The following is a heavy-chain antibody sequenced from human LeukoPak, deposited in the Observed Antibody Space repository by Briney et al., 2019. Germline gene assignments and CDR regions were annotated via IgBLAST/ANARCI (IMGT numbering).Heavy chain of an antibody. CDR3: ARGTTDDY. V-gene: IGHV1-46*01. CDR2: INPSGGST. J-gene: IGHJ4*02. Sequence: ASVKVSCKASGYTFTSYYIDWVRQAPGQGLEWMGVINPSGGSTRYAQKFQGRVTMTGDPSTRTVYMELSSLTSDDTAVYYCARGTTDDYWGQGTPAIVSS. CDR1: GYTFTSYY. D-gene: IGHD1-1*01.